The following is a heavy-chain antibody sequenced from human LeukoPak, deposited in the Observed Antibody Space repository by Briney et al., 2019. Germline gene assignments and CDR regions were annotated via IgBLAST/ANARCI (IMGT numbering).Heavy chain of an antibody. CDR1: GGSISSYY. J-gene: IGHJ5*02. CDR2: IYTSGST. Sequence: SETLSLTCTVSGGSISSYYWSWIRQPPGKGLEWIGYIYTSGSTNYSPSLKSRVTISVDTSKNQFSLKLSSVTAADTAVYYCARNPFWSGYPNWFDPWGQGTLVTVSS. D-gene: IGHD3-3*01. V-gene: IGHV4-4*09. CDR3: ARNPFWSGYPNWFDP.